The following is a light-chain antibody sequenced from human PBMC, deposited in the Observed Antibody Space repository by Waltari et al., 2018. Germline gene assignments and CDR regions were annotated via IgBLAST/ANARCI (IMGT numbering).Light chain of an antibody. J-gene: IGLJ1*01. V-gene: IGLV3-1*01. CDR2: QDD. CDR3: QTWDTNTAV. CDR1: ALGPKY. Sequence: SFELTQPASVSVSPGQTATIPCSGHALGPKYTSWYQQKPGQSTVLVMYQDDKRPAGITERFAGSSSESTATLTISGTQRVDVADYYCQTWDTNTAVFGTGTTVNVL.